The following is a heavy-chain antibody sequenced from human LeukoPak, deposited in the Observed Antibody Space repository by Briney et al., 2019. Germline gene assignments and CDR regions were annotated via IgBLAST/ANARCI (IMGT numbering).Heavy chain of an antibody. V-gene: IGHV5-10-1*01. Sequence: GESLDTSFKGSGYSFTSYWISWVREMPGKGLEWMGRIDPSDSYTNYSPSFQGHVTISADKSISTAYLQWSSLKASDTAMYYCASTYYYDSSGYPAGYFQHWGQGTLVTVSS. D-gene: IGHD3-22*01. CDR2: IDPSDSYT. CDR1: GYSFTSYW. J-gene: IGHJ1*01. CDR3: ASTYYYDSSGYPAGYFQH.